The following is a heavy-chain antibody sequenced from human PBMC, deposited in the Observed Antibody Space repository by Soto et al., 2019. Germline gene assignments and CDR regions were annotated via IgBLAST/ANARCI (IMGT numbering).Heavy chain of an antibody. Sequence: GESLKISCKGSGYSFTSYWISWVRQMPGKGLEWMGRIDPSDSYTNYSPSFQGRVTISADKSISTAYLQWSSLKASDTAMYYCARLTPLAAAVDYWGQGTLVTVSS. J-gene: IGHJ4*02. CDR1: GYSFTSYW. CDR3: ARLTPLAAAVDY. V-gene: IGHV5-10-1*01. D-gene: IGHD6-13*01. CDR2: IDPSDSYT.